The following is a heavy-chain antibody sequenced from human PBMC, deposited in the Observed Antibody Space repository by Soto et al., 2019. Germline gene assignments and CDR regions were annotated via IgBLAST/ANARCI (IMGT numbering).Heavy chain of an antibody. CDR3: ASSTIVVVITAFDI. D-gene: IGHD3-22*01. J-gene: IGHJ3*02. CDR1: GGTFSSYA. V-gene: IGHV1-69*13. Sequence: ASVKVSCKASGGTFSSYAISWVRQAPGQGLEWMGGIIPIFGTANYAQKFQGRVTITADESTSTAYMELSSLRSEDTAVYYCASSTIVVVITAFDIWGQGTMVTVSS. CDR2: IIPIFGTA.